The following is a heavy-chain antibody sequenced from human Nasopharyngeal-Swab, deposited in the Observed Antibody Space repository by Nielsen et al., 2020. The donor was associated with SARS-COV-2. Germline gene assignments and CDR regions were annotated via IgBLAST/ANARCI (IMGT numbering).Heavy chain of an antibody. V-gene: IGHV3-23*01. J-gene: IGHJ3*02. Sequence: GESLKISCAASGFTFSSYAMSWVRQAPGKGLEWVSAISGSGGSTYYADSVKGRFTISRDYSKSTLYLQMDSLRTEDTAMYYCAKANVLFWFGQFKNDGFDIWGQGTMVTVSS. CDR3: AKANVLFWFGQFKNDGFDI. CDR1: GFTFSSYA. CDR2: ISGSGGST. D-gene: IGHD3-10*01.